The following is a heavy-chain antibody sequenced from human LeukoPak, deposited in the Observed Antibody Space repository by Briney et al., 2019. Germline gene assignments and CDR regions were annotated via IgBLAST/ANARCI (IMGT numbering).Heavy chain of an antibody. CDR2: INHSGST. CDR1: GGSFSGYY. Sequence: PSETLSLTCAVYGGSFSGYYWSWIRQPPGKGLEWIGEINHSGSTNYNPSLKSRVTISVDTSKNQFSLKLSSVTAADTAVYYCARGGQWLARSTFDPWGQGTLVTVSS. CDR3: ARGGQWLARSTFDP. D-gene: IGHD6-19*01. V-gene: IGHV4-34*01. J-gene: IGHJ5*02.